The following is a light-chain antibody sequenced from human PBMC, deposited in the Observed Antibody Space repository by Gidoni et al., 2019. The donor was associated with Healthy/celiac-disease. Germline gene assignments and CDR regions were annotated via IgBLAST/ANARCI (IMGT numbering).Light chain of an antibody. CDR3: QQRSNPIT. Sequence: IVLTQSPATLPLPPGERATLSCRASQSVSSYLAWYQQKPGQAPRLLIYDASNRATGIPARFSGSVSGTDFTLTISSLEPEVFAVYYCQQRSNPITFGQGTRLEIK. V-gene: IGKV3-11*01. CDR2: DAS. CDR1: QSVSSY. J-gene: IGKJ5*01.